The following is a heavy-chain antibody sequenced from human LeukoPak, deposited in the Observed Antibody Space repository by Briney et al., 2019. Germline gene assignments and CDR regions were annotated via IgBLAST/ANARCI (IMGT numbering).Heavy chain of an antibody. CDR1: GGSFSGYY. CDR3: ARFNRDLRSFDY. Sequence: SETLSLTCAVYGGSFSGYYWSWIRQPPGKGLEWIGEINHSGSTNYNPSLKSRVTMSVDTSKSQFSLKLSSVTAADTAVYFCARFNRDLRSFDYWGQGTLVTVSS. V-gene: IGHV4-34*01. D-gene: IGHD1-14*01. J-gene: IGHJ4*02. CDR2: INHSGST.